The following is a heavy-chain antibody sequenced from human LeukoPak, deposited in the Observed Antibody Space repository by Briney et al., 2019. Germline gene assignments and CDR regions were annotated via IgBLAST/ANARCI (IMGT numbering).Heavy chain of an antibody. Sequence: PSETLSLTCTVSGGSISSYFWSWIRQPAGKGLEWIGYIYHSGSTYYNPSLKSRVTISVDRPKNQFSLRLSSVTAADTAVYYCARTYSSSSGWFDPWGQGTLVTVSS. CDR3: ARTYSSSSGWFDP. CDR2: IYHSGST. CDR1: GGSISSYF. V-gene: IGHV4-59*12. J-gene: IGHJ5*02. D-gene: IGHD6-6*01.